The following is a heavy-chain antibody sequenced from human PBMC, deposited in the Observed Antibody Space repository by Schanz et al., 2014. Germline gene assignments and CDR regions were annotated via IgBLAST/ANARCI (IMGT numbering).Heavy chain of an antibody. J-gene: IGHJ4*02. Sequence: EVRLVESGGGLVQPGGSLRLSCEASGFDFNSYSMNWVRQVPGKGLEWVSYISSSGTTIYYADSVKGRFTISRDNAKNSLYLQMNTLRAEDTAVYYCARDRGYCSGGSCLTFDYWGQGTLVTVSS. D-gene: IGHD2-15*01. CDR2: ISSSGTTI. CDR1: GFDFNSYS. V-gene: IGHV3-48*04. CDR3: ARDRGYCSGGSCLTFDY.